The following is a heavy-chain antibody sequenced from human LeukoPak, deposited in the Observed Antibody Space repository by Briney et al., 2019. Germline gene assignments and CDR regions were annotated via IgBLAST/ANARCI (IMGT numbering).Heavy chain of an antibody. CDR1: GFTFSSYS. CDR3: AREMVLYEYYYYYYMDV. D-gene: IGHD3-10*01. Sequence: PGGSLRLSCAASGFTFSSYSMNWVRQAPGKGLEWVSSISSSSSYIYYADSVKGRFTISRDNAKNSLYLQMNSLRAEDTAVYYCAREMVLYEYYYYYYMDVWGKGTTVAVSS. V-gene: IGHV3-21*01. J-gene: IGHJ6*03. CDR2: ISSSSSYI.